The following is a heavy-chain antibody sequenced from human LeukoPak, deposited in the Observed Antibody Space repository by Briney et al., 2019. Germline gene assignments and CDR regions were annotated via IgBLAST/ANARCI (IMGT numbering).Heavy chain of an antibody. CDR2: IYSGGST. J-gene: IGHJ4*02. CDR1: GFTVSSNY. Sequence: GSLRLSCAASGFTVSSNYMSWVRQAPGKGLEWVSVIYSGGSTYYADSVKGRFTISRDNSKNTLYLQMNSLRAEDTAVYYCARARRITMVRGVPKDFDYWGQGTLVTVPS. V-gene: IGHV3-53*01. CDR3: ARARRITMVRGVPKDFDY. D-gene: IGHD3-10*01.